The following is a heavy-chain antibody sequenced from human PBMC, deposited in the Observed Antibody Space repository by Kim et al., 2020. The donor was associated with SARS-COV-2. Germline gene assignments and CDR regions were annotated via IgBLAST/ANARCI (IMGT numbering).Heavy chain of an antibody. J-gene: IGHJ4*02. CDR3: AREGYSSGWLN. Sequence: TSDAQKFQGRVTMTRDMSTSTVYMELSSLRSEDTAVYYCAREGYSSGWLNWGQGTLVTVSS. V-gene: IGHV1-46*01. D-gene: IGHD6-19*01. CDR2: T.